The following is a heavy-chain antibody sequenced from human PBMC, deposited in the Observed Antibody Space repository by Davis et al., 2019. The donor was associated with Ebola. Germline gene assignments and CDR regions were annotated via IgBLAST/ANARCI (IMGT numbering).Heavy chain of an antibody. Sequence: GGSLRLSCAASGFTFSSYWMSWVRQAPGKGLEWVANIKQDGSEKYYVDSVKGRFTISRDNAKNSLYLQMNSLRAEDTAVYYCAREGHLWFGELLYRRYYGMDVWGQGTTVTVSS. D-gene: IGHD3-10*01. CDR1: GFTFSSYW. J-gene: IGHJ6*02. V-gene: IGHV3-7*01. CDR3: AREGHLWFGELLYRRYYGMDV. CDR2: IKQDGSEK.